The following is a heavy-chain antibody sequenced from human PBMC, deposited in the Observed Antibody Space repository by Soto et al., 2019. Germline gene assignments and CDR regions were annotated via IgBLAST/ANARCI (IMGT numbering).Heavy chain of an antibody. V-gene: IGHV4-59*01. J-gene: IGHJ4*02. CDR1: GGSISGSY. CDR2: VYYTGST. Sequence: SETLSLTCSVSGGSISGSYWSWIRQSPGKGLEWLGYVYYTGSTNYSPSLRSRVSISVDTSKNEFSLRLSSVAAADTAVYFCARSVAVPGAHIDYWGQGTQVTVSS. D-gene: IGHD6-19*01. CDR3: ARSVAVPGAHIDY.